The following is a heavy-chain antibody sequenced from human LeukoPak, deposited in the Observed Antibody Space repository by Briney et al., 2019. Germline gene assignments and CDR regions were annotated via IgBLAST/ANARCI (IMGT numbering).Heavy chain of an antibody. Sequence: SETLSLTCTVSGGSISSSSYYWGWTRQPPGKGLEWIGSIYYSGSTYYNPSLKSRVTISVDTSKNQFSLKLSSVTAADTAVYYCARVGLWAVYYFDYWGQGTLVTVSS. CDR1: GGSISSSSYY. J-gene: IGHJ4*02. V-gene: IGHV4-39*01. CDR2: IYYSGST. D-gene: IGHD3-16*01. CDR3: ARVGLWAVYYFDY.